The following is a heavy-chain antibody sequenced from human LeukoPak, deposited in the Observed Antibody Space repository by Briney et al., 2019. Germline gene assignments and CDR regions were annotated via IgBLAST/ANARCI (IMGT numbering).Heavy chain of an antibody. D-gene: IGHD7-27*01. CDR3: MRHASGEPPRY. V-gene: IGHV4-39*01. J-gene: IGHJ4*02. Sequence: SETLSLTCIVSGASISTNTHYWGWVRQPPGKRLEWIASIHHTGTPYYNPSLKSRVTISVDTSKNQFSLQFSSVIAADTAVYYCMRHASGEPPRYWGQGTLVTASS. CDR2: IHHTGTP. CDR1: GASISTNTHY.